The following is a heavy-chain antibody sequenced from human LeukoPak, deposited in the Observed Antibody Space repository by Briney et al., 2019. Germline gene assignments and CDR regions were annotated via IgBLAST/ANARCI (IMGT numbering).Heavy chain of an antibody. CDR3: AKDGQL. V-gene: IGHV3-23*01. CDR2: ISGSGGNT. CDR1: GFTFNTAY. J-gene: IGHJ4*02. Sequence: GGSLRLSCAASGFTFNTAYMSWVRQAPGKGLEWVSGISGSGGNTYYADSVKGRVTISRDNSKNTLYLQMNSLRAGDTAVYYCAKDGQLRGQGTLVTVSS. D-gene: IGHD5-24*01.